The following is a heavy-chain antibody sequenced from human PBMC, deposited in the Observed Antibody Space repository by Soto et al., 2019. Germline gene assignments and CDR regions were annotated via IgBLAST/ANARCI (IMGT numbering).Heavy chain of an antibody. CDR3: ARDTVTMVPGV. Sequence: QVQLVQSGAEVKKPGASVKVSCKASGYTFIRNGINWVRQAPGQGLEWMGWISPYNGNTNYAEKVQGRLNMTTDTSTTTAYMELRSLTSDDTAIYYCARDTVTMVPGVWGQGTTVTVS. CDR2: ISPYNGNT. CDR1: GYTFIRNG. D-gene: IGHD3-10*01. V-gene: IGHV1-18*01. J-gene: IGHJ6*02.